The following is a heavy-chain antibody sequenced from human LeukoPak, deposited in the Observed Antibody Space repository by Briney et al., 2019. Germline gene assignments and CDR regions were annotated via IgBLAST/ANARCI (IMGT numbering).Heavy chain of an antibody. V-gene: IGHV4-39*01. CDR3: ARLTLTGVGGRGWFDA. Sequence: SETLSLTCIVSGDSISNSGWSWGWIRQPPGKGLEWIGTMPYDENVADNEIPSYNPSLKSRVSISADTSKNQLSLKVNSVTAADTASYYCARLTLTGVGGRGWFDAWGQGTLVIVSS. CDR1: GDSISNSGWS. J-gene: IGHJ5*02. CDR2: MPYDENVADNEIP. D-gene: IGHD3-3*01.